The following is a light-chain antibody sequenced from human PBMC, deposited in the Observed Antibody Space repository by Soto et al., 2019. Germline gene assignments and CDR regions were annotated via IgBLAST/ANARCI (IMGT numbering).Light chain of an antibody. J-gene: IGKJ1*01. CDR1: QTISSW. Sequence: DIQMTQSPSTLSASVGDRVTITCRASQTISSWLAWYQQKPGKAPKLLIYKASTLKSGVPSRFSGSGYGTEFTLTIRSLQPDDFATYYCQHYNSYSEAFGQGTKVDIK. CDR3: QHYNSYSEA. V-gene: IGKV1-5*03. CDR2: KAS.